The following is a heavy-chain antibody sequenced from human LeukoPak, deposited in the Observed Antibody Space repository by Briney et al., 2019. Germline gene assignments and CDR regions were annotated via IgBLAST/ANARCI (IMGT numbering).Heavy chain of an antibody. CDR3: ARNRYGSSLDAFDI. V-gene: IGHV3-21*01. Sequence: GGSLRLSCAASGFTFSSYSMNWVRQAPGKGLEWVSSISGNSTYIYYADSVKGRFTISRDNAKNSLHLQMNSLRAEDTAVYYCARNRYGSSLDAFDIWGQGTVVTVSS. CDR2: ISGNSTYI. CDR1: GFTFSSYS. D-gene: IGHD6-13*01. J-gene: IGHJ3*02.